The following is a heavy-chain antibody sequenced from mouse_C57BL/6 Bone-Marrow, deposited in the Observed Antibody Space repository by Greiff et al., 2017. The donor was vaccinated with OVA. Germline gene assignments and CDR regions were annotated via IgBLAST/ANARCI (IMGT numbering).Heavy chain of an antibody. CDR2: IHPNSGST. D-gene: IGHD1-2*01. J-gene: IGHJ2*01. CDR3: ARSTTAFFYY. Sequence: QVQLQQSGAELVKPGASVKLSCKASGYTFTSYWMHWVKQRPGQGLEWIGMIHPNSGSTNYNEKFKSKATLTVDKSSSTAYMQLSSLTSEDSAVYYCARSTTAFFYYWGQGTTLTVSS. V-gene: IGHV1-64*01. CDR1: GYTFTSYW.